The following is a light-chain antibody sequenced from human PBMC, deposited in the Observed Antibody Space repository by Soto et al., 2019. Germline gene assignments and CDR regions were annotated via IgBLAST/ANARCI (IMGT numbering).Light chain of an antibody. J-gene: IGKJ5*01. CDR2: GAS. V-gene: IGKV3-20*01. Sequence: EVVLPQSPGTLSLSAGERATLSCRTSQSVSSSYLAWYQQKPGQAPRLLIYGASSRATGIPDRFSGSGSGTDFTLTISRLEPEDLAVYYCQQYGSSPSITFGQGTRLEI. CDR3: QQYGSSPSIT. CDR1: QSVSSSY.